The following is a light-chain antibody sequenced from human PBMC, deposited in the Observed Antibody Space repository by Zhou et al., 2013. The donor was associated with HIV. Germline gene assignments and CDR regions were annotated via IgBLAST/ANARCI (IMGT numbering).Light chain of an antibody. CDR3: QHSYSTPFT. Sequence: DIQMTQSPSSLSASVGDRVTITCRASQSITTNLNWYQHKPGKAPRLLIHAASSLESGVPSRFSGGGSGTDFTLTITGLQLEDFATYFCQHSYSTPFTFGPGTKVDVK. V-gene: IGKV1-39*01. CDR2: AAS. J-gene: IGKJ3*01. CDR1: QSITTN.